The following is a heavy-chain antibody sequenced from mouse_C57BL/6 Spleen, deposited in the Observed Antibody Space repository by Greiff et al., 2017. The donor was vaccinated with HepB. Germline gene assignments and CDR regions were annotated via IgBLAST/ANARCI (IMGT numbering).Heavy chain of an antibody. J-gene: IGHJ4*01. V-gene: IGHV3-3*01. D-gene: IGHD1-1*01. CDR1: GFSINSDCY. CDR3: ARERGDLLLHAMDY. CDR2: TFYSGIT. Sequence: EVQGVESGPSLVRPSQTLSLTCTVTGFSINSDCYWIWIRQFPGNKLEYIGYTFYSGITYYNPSLESRTYITRDTSKNQFSLKLSSVTTEDTATYYCARERGDLLLHAMDYWGQGTSVTVSS.